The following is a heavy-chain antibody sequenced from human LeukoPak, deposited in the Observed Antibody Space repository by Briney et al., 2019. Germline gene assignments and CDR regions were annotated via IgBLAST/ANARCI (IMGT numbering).Heavy chain of an antibody. J-gene: IGHJ6*03. D-gene: IGHD2-2*01. CDR2: IIPIFGTA. V-gene: IGHV1-69*05. CDR3: ARGRGGTYCRSTSCYEVDYYMDV. Sequence: GASVKVSCKASGGTFSSYAISWVRQAPGQGLEWMGGIIPIFGTANYAQKFQGRVTITTDESTSTAYMELSSLRSEDTAVYYCARGRGGTYCRSTSCYEVDYYMDVWGKGTTVTVSS. CDR1: GGTFSSYA.